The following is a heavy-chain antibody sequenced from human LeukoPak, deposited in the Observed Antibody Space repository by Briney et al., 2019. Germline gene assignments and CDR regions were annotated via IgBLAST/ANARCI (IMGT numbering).Heavy chain of an antibody. CDR3: ARADRLHGGPYLIGP. Sequence: ASVKVSCKASGYSFTDYYMHWVRQAPGQGLEWMGWINLNSGDIKSPQKFQGRVTMTRDTSITTVYMEVSWLTSDDTAIYYCARADRLHGGPYLIGPWGQGTLVTVSS. J-gene: IGHJ5*02. CDR2: INLNSGDI. CDR1: GYSFTDYY. D-gene: IGHD2-21*01. V-gene: IGHV1-2*02.